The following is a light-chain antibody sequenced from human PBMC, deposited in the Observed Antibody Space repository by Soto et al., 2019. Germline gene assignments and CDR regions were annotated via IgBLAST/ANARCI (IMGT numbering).Light chain of an antibody. CDR3: AAWHDSLNGWV. V-gene: IGLV1-44*01. CDR1: SSNIGRNT. Sequence: QSVLAQPPSASGTPGQRVTISCSGSSSNIGRNTVNWYQQLPGTAPKLLIYTNNQRPSGVPDRVSGSKSGTSASLAISGLQSEDEADYYCAAWHDSLNGWVFGGGTKLTVL. CDR2: TNN. J-gene: IGLJ3*02.